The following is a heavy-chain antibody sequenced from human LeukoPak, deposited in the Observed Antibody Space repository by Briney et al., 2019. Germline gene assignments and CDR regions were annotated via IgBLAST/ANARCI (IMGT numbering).Heavy chain of an antibody. V-gene: IGHV4-39*01. J-gene: IGHJ4*02. CDR1: GGSISSSSHY. CDR3: ASEHYDFWSGYLTPPSDY. CDR2: IYYSGST. Sequence: SETLSLTCTVSGGSISSSSHYWGWIRQPPGKGLEWIGSIYYSGSTYYNPSLKSRVTISVDTSKNQFSLKLSSVTAADTAVYYCASEHYDFWSGYLTPPSDYWCQGTLVTVSS. D-gene: IGHD3-3*01.